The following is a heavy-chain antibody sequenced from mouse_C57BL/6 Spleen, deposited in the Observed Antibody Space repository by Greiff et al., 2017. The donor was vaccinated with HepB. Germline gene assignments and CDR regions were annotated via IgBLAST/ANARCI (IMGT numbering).Heavy chain of an antibody. J-gene: IGHJ3*01. CDR1: GYTFTSYW. Sequence: QVQLQQPGAELVRPGSSVKLSCKASGYTFTSYWMHWVKQRPIQGLEWIGNIDPSDSETHYNQKFKDKATLTVDKSSSTAYMQLSSLTSEDSEVYYCARGDGSPFAYWGQGTLVTVSA. D-gene: IGHD1-1*01. CDR3: ARGDGSPFAY. CDR2: IDPSDSET. V-gene: IGHV1-52*01.